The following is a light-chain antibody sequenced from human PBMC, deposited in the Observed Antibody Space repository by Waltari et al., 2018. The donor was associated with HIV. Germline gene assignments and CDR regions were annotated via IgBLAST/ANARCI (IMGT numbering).Light chain of an antibody. J-gene: IGLJ2*01. CDR2: DDR. Sequence: SYVLTQSPSVPVAPGRTASTTCGGNNIEAIISVHWYRKSPGQAPVLVVYDDRDRPSGIPDRFSGSSSGDTATLTISRAEAGDEADYYCQVYSDRGDPVIFGGGTKLTVL. CDR1: NIEAIIS. CDR3: QVYSDRGDPVI. V-gene: IGLV3-21*02.